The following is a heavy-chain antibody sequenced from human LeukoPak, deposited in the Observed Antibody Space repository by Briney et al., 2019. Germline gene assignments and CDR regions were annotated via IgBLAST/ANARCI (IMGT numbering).Heavy chain of an antibody. CDR2: INHSGST. D-gene: IGHD1-1*01. Sequence: PSETLSLTCAVYGGSFSGYYWSWIRQPPGKGLEWSGEINHSGSTNYNPSLKSRVTISVDTSKNQFSLKLSSVTAADTAVYYCAIQLERLYLYAFDIWGQGTMVTVSS. V-gene: IGHV4-34*01. CDR3: AIQLERLYLYAFDI. J-gene: IGHJ3*02. CDR1: GGSFSGYY.